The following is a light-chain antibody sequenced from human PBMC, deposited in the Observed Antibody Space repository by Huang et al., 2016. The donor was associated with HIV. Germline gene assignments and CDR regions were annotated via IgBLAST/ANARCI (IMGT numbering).Light chain of an antibody. CDR2: GAS. CDR1: QSVRRN. Sequence: EIVMTQSPATLSVSPGERATLSCRASQSVRRNLAWYKQKPGHAPRLLIQGASTSATGIPARFSGSGSGTEFTLTISSLQSEDFAVYYCQQYNNWPSGTFGQGTKVEIK. CDR3: QQYNNWPSGT. V-gene: IGKV3-15*01. J-gene: IGKJ1*01.